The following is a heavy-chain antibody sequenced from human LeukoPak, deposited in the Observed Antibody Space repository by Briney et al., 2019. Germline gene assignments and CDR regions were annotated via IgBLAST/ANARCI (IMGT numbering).Heavy chain of an antibody. CDR1: GYTFTNYD. V-gene: IGHV1-18*01. J-gene: IGHJ4*02. CDR3: ARSDLGTIAAGPFEY. Sequence: ASVTVSFTASGYTFTNYDIAWVRQPHGQGLEWMGWISGYQGSTKYAKNFQGRVTMTIDTSTSTAYMDLRSRRSDDTAIYVCARSDLGTIAAGPFEYWGEGALVAVSS. D-gene: IGHD5-12*01. CDR2: ISGYQGST.